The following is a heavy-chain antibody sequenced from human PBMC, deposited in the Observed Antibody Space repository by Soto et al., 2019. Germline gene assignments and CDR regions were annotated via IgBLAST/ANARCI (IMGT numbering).Heavy chain of an antibody. CDR2: ISAYNGNT. D-gene: IGHD2-8*01. V-gene: IGHV1-18*01. J-gene: IGHJ4*02. Sequence: GASVKVSCKASGYTFTSYGISWVRQAPGQGLEWMGWISAYNGNTNYAQKLQGRVTMTTDTSTSTAYMELRSLRSDDTAVYYCARVLGGGGYCTNGVCYTLDYWGQGTLVTVS. CDR1: GYTFTSYG. CDR3: ARVLGGGGYCTNGVCYTLDY.